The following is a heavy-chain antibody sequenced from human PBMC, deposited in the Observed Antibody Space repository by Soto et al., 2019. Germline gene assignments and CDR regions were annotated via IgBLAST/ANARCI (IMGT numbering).Heavy chain of an antibody. Sequence: QVQLEQSGAEVKKPGSSVKVSCKASGGTFSTSAISWVRQAPGQGLEWMGGIMPIFRTPDYAQKFQGRVTITADESTSTAYMELSGLRSDDTAVXXXXXXXXXXXLGGNYYYMLDVWGQGTTVTVSS. CDR1: GGTFSTSA. D-gene: IGHD3-3*02. J-gene: IGHJ6*02. V-gene: IGHV1-69*13. CDR2: IMPIFRTP. CDR3: XXXXXXXXLGGNYYYMLDV.